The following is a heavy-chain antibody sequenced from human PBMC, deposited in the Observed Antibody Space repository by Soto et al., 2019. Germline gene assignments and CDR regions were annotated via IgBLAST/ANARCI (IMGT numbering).Heavy chain of an antibody. J-gene: IGHJ3*02. Sequence: PGGTLSLSCAASGFTLSSNYMSWVRQPPGKGLEWVSIIYSGGSTYYANSVKGRFTISRDNSKNTLYLQMNSLKAEDTAVYYCAREYYYDSSGPQEDAFDSWGQGTMVTVSS. CDR2: IYSGGST. D-gene: IGHD3-22*01. CDR1: GFTLSSNY. V-gene: IGHV3-53*01. CDR3: AREYYYDSSGPQEDAFDS.